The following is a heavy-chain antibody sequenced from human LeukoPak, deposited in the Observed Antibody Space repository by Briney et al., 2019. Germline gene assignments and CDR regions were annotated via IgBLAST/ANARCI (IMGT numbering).Heavy chain of an antibody. D-gene: IGHD2-15*01. J-gene: IGHJ6*04. CDR1: GFTFSSYE. Sequence: GGSLRLSCAASGFTFSSYEMNWVRQAPGKGLEWVSYISSSGSTIYYADSVKGRFTISRGNAKNSLYLQMNSLRAEDTAVYYCARPGGTPPYYYYGMDVWGKGTTVTVSS. V-gene: IGHV3-48*03. CDR3: ARPGGTPPYYYYGMDV. CDR2: ISSSGSTI.